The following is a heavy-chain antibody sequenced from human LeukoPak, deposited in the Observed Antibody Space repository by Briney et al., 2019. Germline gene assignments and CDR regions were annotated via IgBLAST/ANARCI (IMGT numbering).Heavy chain of an antibody. D-gene: IGHD3-22*01. J-gene: IGHJ4*02. CDR2: IDGGGGRT. CDR3: AKDFYDSSGSRYDY. CDR1: GFAFSSYA. Sequence: GGSLRLSCAASGFAFSSYAMSWVRQAPGVGLEWVSAIDGGGGRTWHADSVRGRFTISRDNSRNTLFMQMNSLRAEDTAVYYCAKDFYDSSGSRYDYWGQGTLVTVSS. V-gene: IGHV3-23*01.